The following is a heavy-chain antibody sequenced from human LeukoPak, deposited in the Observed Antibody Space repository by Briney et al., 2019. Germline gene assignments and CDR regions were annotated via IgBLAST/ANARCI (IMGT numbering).Heavy chain of an antibody. J-gene: IGHJ4*02. CDR1: GFTFSSYA. CDR3: AREPEYSSSSKGDYFDY. CDR2: ISYDGSNK. Sequence: PGGSLRLSCAASGFTFSSYAMHWVRQALGKGLEWVAVISYDGSNKYYADSVKGRFTISRDNSKNTLYLQMNSLRAEDTAVYYCAREPEYSSSSKGDYFDYWGQGTLVTVSS. D-gene: IGHD6-6*01. V-gene: IGHV3-30-3*01.